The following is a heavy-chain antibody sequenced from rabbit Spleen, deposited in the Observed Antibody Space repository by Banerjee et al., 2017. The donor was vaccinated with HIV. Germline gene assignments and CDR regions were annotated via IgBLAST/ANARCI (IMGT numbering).Heavy chain of an antibody. CDR3: ARDTGSSFSSYGMDL. D-gene: IGHD8-1*01. V-gene: IGHV1S40*01. CDR2: IAGSSSGFT. J-gene: IGHJ6*01. CDR1: GFSFSSSDY. Sequence: QSLEESGGGLVQPEGSLALTCKASGFSFSSSDYICWVHQAPGKGLEWISCIAGSSSGFTYSATWAKGRFTISKTSSTTVTLQMTSLTAADTATYFCARDTGSSFSSYGMDLWGPGTLVTVS.